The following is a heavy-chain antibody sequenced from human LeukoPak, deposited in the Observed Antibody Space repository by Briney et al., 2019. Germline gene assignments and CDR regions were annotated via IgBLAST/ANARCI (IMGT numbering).Heavy chain of an antibody. CDR1: GFTFDDYA. V-gene: IGHV3-9*03. J-gene: IGHJ4*02. Sequence: GGSLRLSCAASGFTFDDYAMHWVRQAPGKGLEWVSGISWNSGSIGYADSVKGRFTISRDNAKNSLYLQMNSLRAEDMALYYCAKGVYYFGSGSYLDYWGQGTLVTVSS. CDR2: ISWNSGSI. CDR3: AKGVYYFGSGSYLDY. D-gene: IGHD3-10*01.